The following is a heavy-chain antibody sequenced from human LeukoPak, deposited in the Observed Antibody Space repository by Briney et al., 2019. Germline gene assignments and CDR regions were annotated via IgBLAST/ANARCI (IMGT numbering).Heavy chain of an antibody. CDR3: ARWQQWLVPTQGMDV. D-gene: IGHD6-19*01. CDR2: IYYSGST. J-gene: IGHJ6*04. CDR1: GGSISSYY. Sequence: SETLSLTCTVSGGSISSYYWSWIRQPPGKGLEWIGYIYYSGSTNYNPSLKSRVTISVDTSKNQFSLKLSSVTAADTAVYYCARWQQWLVPTQGMDVWGKGTTVTVPS. V-gene: IGHV4-59*01.